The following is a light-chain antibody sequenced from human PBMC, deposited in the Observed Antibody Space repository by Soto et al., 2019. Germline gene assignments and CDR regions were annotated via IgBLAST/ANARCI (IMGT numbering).Light chain of an antibody. J-gene: IGKJ5*01. CDR2: DAS. V-gene: IGKV3D-20*02. CDR3: QQRSNWPS. CDR1: QSVSDNH. Sequence: EIVLTRSPGTLSLSPGERATLSCRASQSVSDNHLAWYQQKPGQAPRLLIYDASIRVAGIPDRISGSGSGTDFTLTISRLEPEDFAIYHCQQRSNWPSFGQGTRLEIK.